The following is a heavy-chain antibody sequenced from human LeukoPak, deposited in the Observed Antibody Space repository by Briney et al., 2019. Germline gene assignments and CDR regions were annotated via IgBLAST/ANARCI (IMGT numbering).Heavy chain of an antibody. V-gene: IGHV1-18*01. CDR1: GYTFTSYG. CDR2: ISAYNGST. D-gene: IGHD5-12*01. CDR3: ARVVDYSGYGSFDY. J-gene: IGHJ4*02. Sequence: ASVKVSCKASGYTFTSYGISWVRQAPGQGLEWMGWISAYNGSTSYAQKFQGRVTMTRDMSTSTVYMELSSLRSEDTAVYYCARVVDYSGYGSFDYWGQGTLVTVSS.